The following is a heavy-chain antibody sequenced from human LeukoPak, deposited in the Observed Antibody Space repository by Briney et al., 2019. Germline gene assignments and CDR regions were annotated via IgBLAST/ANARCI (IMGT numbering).Heavy chain of an antibody. CDR1: GGSFSGYY. D-gene: IGHD3-22*01. CDR3: ARSVLVPQWLLPAGFDY. J-gene: IGHJ4*02. CDR2: INHSGST. V-gene: IGHV4-34*01. Sequence: SETLSLTCAVYGGSFSGYYWSWIRQPPGKGLEWIGEINHSGSTNYNPSLKSRVTISVDTSKNQFSLKLSSVTAADTAVYYCARSVLVPQWLLPAGFDYWGQGTLVTVSS.